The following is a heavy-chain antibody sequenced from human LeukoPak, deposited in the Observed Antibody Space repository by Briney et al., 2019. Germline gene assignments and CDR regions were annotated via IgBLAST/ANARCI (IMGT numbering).Heavy chain of an antibody. V-gene: IGHV3-21*01. CDR3: AREEGVPAATN. CDR1: GFTFSSYS. J-gene: IGHJ4*02. CDR2: ISSSSSYI. Sequence: GGSLRLSCAASGFTFSSYSMNLVRQAPGKGLEWVSSISSSSSYIYYADSVKGRFTISRDNAKNSLYLQMNSLRAEDTAVYYCAREEGVPAATNWGQGTLVTVSS. D-gene: IGHD2-2*01.